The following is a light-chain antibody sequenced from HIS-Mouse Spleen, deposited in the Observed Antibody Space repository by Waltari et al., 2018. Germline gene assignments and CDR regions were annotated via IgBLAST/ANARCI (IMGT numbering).Light chain of an antibody. J-gene: IGLJ2*01. Sequence: QSVLTQPPSASGTPGQRVTISCSGSSSNIGRNTVNVYQQLPGTAPKLLIYSNNQRPSGVPDRFSGSKSGTSASLAISGLQSEDEADYYCAAWDDSLNGVVFGGGTKLTVL. V-gene: IGLV1-44*01. CDR2: SNN. CDR1: SSNIGRNT. CDR3: AAWDDSLNGVV.